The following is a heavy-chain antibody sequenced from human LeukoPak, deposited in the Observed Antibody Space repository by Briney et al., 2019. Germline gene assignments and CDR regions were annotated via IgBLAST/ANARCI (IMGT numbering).Heavy chain of an antibody. V-gene: IGHV1-18*01. CDR1: GYTFTSYG. J-gene: IGHJ4*02. Sequence: GASVKASCKASGYTFTSYGISWVRQAPGQGLEWMGWISAYNGNTNYAQKLQGRVTMTTDTSTSTAYMELRSLRSDDTAVYYCALGIYCSGGSCKLDYWGQGTLVTVSS. D-gene: IGHD2-15*01. CDR3: ALGIYCSGGSCKLDY. CDR2: ISAYNGNT.